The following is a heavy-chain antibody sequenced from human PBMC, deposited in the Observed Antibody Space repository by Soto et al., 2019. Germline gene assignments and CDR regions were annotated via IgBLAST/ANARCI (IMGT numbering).Heavy chain of an antibody. CDR3: ARHQSHSSSYVDP. CDR2: IYYSGST. CDR1: GGSISSSSYY. J-gene: IGHJ5*02. D-gene: IGHD6-13*01. Sequence: TSETLSLTCTVSGGSISSSSYYWGWIRQPPGKGLEWIGSIYYSGSTYYNPSHKSRVTISVDTSKNQFSLKLSSVTAADTAVYYCARHQSHSSSYVDPWGQGTLVTVSS. V-gene: IGHV4-39*01.